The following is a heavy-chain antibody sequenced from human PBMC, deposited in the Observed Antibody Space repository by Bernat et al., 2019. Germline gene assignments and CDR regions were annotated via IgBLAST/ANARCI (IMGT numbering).Heavy chain of an antibody. CDR2: ISYDGSNK. CDR1: GFTFSSYA. J-gene: IGHJ3*02. Sequence: QVQLVESGGGVVQPGRSLRLSCAASGFTFSSYAMHWVRQAPGKGLEWVAVISYDGSNKYYADSVKGRFTISRDNSKNTLYLQMNSLSAEDTAVYYCARDGDGYGYARAFDIWGQGTMVTVSS. V-gene: IGHV3-30*01. CDR3: ARDGDGYGYARAFDI. D-gene: IGHD5-12*01.